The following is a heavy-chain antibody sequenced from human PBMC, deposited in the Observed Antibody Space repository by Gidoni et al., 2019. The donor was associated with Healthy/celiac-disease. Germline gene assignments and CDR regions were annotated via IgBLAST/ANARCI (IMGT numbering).Heavy chain of an antibody. Sequence: QVQLVQSGAEVKNPGASVKVSCKASGYTFTSYGISCVRRAPGQGLEWMGWISAYNGNTKYAQKLQGRVTMTTDTPTSTAYMELRSLRSDDTAVYYCASSRNYYYDSSGYYRVYYYGMDVWGQGTTVTVSS. CDR1: GYTFTSYG. CDR3: ASSRNYYYDSSGYYRVYYYGMDV. V-gene: IGHV1-18*01. CDR2: ISAYNGNT. J-gene: IGHJ6*02. D-gene: IGHD3-22*01.